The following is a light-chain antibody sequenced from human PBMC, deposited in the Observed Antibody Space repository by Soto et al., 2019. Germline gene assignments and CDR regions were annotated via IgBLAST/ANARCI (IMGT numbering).Light chain of an antibody. J-gene: IGKJ1*01. CDR2: GAS. CDR3: QQYNNWPMRLGL. CDR1: QSVSSN. V-gene: IGKV3-15*01. Sequence: EIVMTQSPATLSVSPGERATLSCRASQSVSSNLAWYQQKPGQAPRLLIYGASTRATGIPARFSGSGSGTEFTLTISSLQSEDFAVYYCQQYNNWPMRLGLFGQGTKVDIK.